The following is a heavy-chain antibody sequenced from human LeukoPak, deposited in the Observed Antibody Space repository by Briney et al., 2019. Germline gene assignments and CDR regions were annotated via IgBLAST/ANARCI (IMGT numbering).Heavy chain of an antibody. V-gene: IGHV4-4*02. CDR3: ARDRGGSGSYYRAYFDY. D-gene: IGHD3-10*01. CDR1: GGSISSSNW. CDR2: IYHSGST. J-gene: IGHJ4*02. Sequence: PSETLSLTCAVSGGSISSSNWWSGVRQPPGQGLEWIGEIYHSGSTNYNPSLKSRATISVDKSKNQFSLKLSSVTAADTAVYYCARDRGGSGSYYRAYFDYWGQGTLVTVSS.